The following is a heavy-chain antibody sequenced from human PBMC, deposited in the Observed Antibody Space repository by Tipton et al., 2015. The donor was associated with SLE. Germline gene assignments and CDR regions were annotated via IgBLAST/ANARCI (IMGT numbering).Heavy chain of an antibody. J-gene: IGHJ4*02. Sequence: SLRLSCAASGFTYSGYAMNWVRQAPGKGLEWVAFIRADGSNKDYADSVKGRFTISRDNSKNTLYLQMNRLRVEDTAVYYCAGGTGAYFDHWGQGTLVTVSP. D-gene: IGHD3-16*01. CDR1: GFTYSGYA. CDR2: IRADGSNK. CDR3: AGGTGAYFDH. V-gene: IGHV3-30*02.